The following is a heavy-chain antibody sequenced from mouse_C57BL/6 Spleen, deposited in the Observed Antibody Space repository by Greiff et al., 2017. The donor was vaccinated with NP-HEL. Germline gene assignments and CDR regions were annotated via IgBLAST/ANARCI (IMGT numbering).Heavy chain of an antibody. CDR3: TRDGVIVTTDYYAMDY. V-gene: IGHV5-9-1*02. D-gene: IGHD2-5*01. CDR1: GFTFSSYA. Sequence: EVKLVESGEGLVKPGGSLKLSCAASGFTFSSYAMSWVRQTPEKRLEWVAYISSGGDYIYYADTVKGRFTISRDNARNTLYLQMSSLKSEETAMYYCTRDGVIVTTDYYAMDYWGQGTSVTVSS. CDR2: ISSGGDYI. J-gene: IGHJ4*01.